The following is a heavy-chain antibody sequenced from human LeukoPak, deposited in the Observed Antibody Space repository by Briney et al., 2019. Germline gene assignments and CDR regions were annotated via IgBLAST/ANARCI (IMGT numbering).Heavy chain of an antibody. J-gene: IGHJ4*02. Sequence: GGSLRLSCVASGFTFSSYWMHWVRQAPGKGLVWVSRINSAGSSIIYADSVKGRFTISTDNAKNTLSLQMNSRRAAVTSVYYCAREFFRVLTPCDFWGQGTLVTVSS. V-gene: IGHV3-74*01. CDR2: INSAGSSI. CDR3: AREFFRVLTPCDF. D-gene: IGHD3-3*01. CDR1: GFTFSSYW.